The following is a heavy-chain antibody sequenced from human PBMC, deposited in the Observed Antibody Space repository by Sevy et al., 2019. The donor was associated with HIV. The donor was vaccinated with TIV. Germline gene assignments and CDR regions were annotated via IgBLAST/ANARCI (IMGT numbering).Heavy chain of an antibody. Sequence: SGPTLVNPTQTLTLTCTFSGFSLSTSGVGVGWIRQPPGKALEWLALIYWDDDKRYSPSLKSRLTITKDTSKNQVVLTMTNMYPVDTATYYCAHRGYYYDSSGYYYSFDYWGQGTLVTVSS. D-gene: IGHD3-22*01. J-gene: IGHJ4*02. CDR3: AHRGYYYDSSGYYYSFDY. CDR1: GFSLSTSGVG. V-gene: IGHV2-5*02. CDR2: IYWDDDK.